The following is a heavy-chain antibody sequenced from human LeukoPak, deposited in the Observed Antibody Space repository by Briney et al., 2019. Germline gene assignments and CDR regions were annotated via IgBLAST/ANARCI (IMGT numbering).Heavy chain of an antibody. V-gene: IGHV1-2*02. CDR1: RGTFSSYT. J-gene: IGHJ6*03. CDR2: INPKSGGT. Sequence: ASVKVSCKASRGTFSSYTISWVQQAPGQGLEWMGWINPKSGGTNYAQKFQGRVTMTRDTSISTAYMELSRLRSDDTAVYYCARAQGIAEAGTTLYNYYMDVWGKGTTVTVSS. D-gene: IGHD6-13*01. CDR3: ARAQGIAEAGTTLYNYYMDV.